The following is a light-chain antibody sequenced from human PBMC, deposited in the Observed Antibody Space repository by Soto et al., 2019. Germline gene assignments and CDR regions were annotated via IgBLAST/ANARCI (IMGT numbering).Light chain of an antibody. V-gene: IGLV2-8*01. J-gene: IGLJ3*02. CDR3: SSSACSNNFYFV. CDR2: EVT. Sequence: QSALTQPPSASGSPGQSVTISCTGTSSDVGGYNYVSWYQQYPGRAPKLMIYEVTKRPSGVPDRFSGSKSGNTASLTVSGLQAEDEADYYCSSSACSNNFYFVFGGGTKLTVL. CDR1: SSDVGGYNY.